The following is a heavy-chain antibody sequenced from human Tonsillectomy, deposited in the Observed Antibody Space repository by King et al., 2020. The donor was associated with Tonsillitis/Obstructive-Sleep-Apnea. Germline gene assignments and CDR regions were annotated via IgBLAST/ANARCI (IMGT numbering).Heavy chain of an antibody. CDR1: GDSVSSGSFY. J-gene: IGHJ5*02. D-gene: IGHD1-26*01. CDR2: INDSGNT. Sequence: VQLQESGPGLVKSSETLSLTCSVSGDSVSSGSFYWSWIRQPPGTGLEWMGYINDSGNTKYNPSLRSRVTISVDTSKNQFSLKLSSVTAADTAVYYCARDLRSATYSEGWFDPWGQGTLVTVSS. V-gene: IGHV4-61*01. CDR3: ARDLRSATYSEGWFDP.